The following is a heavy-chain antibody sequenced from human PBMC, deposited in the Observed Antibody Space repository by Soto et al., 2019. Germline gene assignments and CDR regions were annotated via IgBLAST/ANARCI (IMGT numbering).Heavy chain of an antibody. CDR3: AKVGYCTNGVCYPAYFFDY. D-gene: IGHD2-8*01. CDR1: GFTFSSYA. Sequence: GGSLRLSCAASGFTFSSYAMSWVRQAPGKGLEWVSAISGSGGRTYYADSVKGRLTISRDNSKNTLYLQMNGLRADDTAVYYCAKVGYCTNGVCYPAYFFDYWGQGTLVTVSS. J-gene: IGHJ4*02. V-gene: IGHV3-23*01. CDR2: ISGSGGRT.